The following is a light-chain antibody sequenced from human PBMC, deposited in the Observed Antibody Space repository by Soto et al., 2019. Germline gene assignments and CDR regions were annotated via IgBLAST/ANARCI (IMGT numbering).Light chain of an antibody. CDR1: QDISSS. Sequence: AIRMTQSPSSFSASTGDTVTINCRPSQDISSSLAWYQQKPGKAPKLLIYGTSTLQSGVPSRFSGSGSGADFALTISFLQNEDFATYYCKQYYSYPLTFGGGTKVDIK. V-gene: IGKV1-8*01. CDR3: KQYYSYPLT. J-gene: IGKJ4*01. CDR2: GTS.